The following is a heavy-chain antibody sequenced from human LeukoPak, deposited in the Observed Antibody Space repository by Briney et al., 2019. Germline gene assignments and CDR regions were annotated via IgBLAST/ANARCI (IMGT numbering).Heavy chain of an antibody. Sequence: GGSLRLSCAASRFTFSSYSMNWVRQAPGKGLEWVSSISSSSSYIYYADSVKGRFTISRDNAKNSLYLQMNSLRAEDTAVYYCARGLVQLQLIYNWFDPWGQGTLVTVSS. J-gene: IGHJ5*02. CDR2: ISSSSSYI. V-gene: IGHV3-21*01. D-gene: IGHD6-13*01. CDR1: RFTFSSYS. CDR3: ARGLVQLQLIYNWFDP.